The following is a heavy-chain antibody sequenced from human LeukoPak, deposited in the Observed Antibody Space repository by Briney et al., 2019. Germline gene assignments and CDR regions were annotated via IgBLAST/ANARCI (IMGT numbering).Heavy chain of an antibody. CDR2: NYPDDSDT. D-gene: IGHD1-26*01. J-gene: IGHJ4*02. CDR1: GYNFPIYW. V-gene: IGHV5-51*01. CDR3: AKGGGSGNPVDS. Sequence: GESLKISCEASGYNFPIYWIGWVRQMPGKGLEWMAINYPDDSDTRYSPSFQGHVTISADKSISTAYLQWSSLKASDTAIYYCAKGGGSGNPVDSWGQGTLVIVSS.